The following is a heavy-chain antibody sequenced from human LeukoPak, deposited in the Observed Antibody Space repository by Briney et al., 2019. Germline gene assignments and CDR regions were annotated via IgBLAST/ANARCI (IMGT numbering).Heavy chain of an antibody. CDR3: ARENHSYDSSGYYGPFDY. Sequence: SESLSLTCTVSGGSISSYYWSWIRQPPGEGLEWIGYIHYSGSTNYDPSLKSRVTISVDTSKNQFSLKLSSVTAADTAVYYCARENHSYDSSGYYGPFDYWGQGTLVTVSS. V-gene: IGHV4-59*12. CDR1: GGSISSYY. J-gene: IGHJ4*02. D-gene: IGHD3-22*01. CDR2: IHYSGST.